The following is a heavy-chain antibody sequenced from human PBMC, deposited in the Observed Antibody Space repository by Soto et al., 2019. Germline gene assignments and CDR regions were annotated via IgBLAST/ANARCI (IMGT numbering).Heavy chain of an antibody. V-gene: IGHV4-39*01. CDR3: SRRAPEGFDP. CDR2: INYSGST. Sequence: TSETLSLTCTVSGGSISSSSYFWGWIRQPPGRGLEWIGSINYSGSTYYNPSLKSRVTLSVDTSENQFSLNVSSVTASDTALYYCSRRAPEGFDPWGQGTLVTVSS. CDR1: GGSISSSSYF. J-gene: IGHJ5*02.